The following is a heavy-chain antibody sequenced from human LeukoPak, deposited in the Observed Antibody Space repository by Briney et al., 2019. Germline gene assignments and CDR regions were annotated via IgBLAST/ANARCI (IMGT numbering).Heavy chain of an antibody. J-gene: IGHJ5*02. CDR3: ARGPGQFVRTPPRGWFDP. Sequence: GGSLRLSCAASGFTFSSYEMNWVRQAPGKGLEWVSYISSSGSTIYYADSAKGRFTISRDNAKNSLYLQMNSLRAEDTAVYYCARGPGQFVRTPPRGWFDPWGQGTLVTVS. CDR2: ISSSGSTI. CDR1: GFTFSSYE. D-gene: IGHD6-6*01. V-gene: IGHV3-48*03.